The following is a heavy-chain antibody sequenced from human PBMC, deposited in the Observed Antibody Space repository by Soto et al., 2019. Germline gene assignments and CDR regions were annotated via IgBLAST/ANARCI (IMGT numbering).Heavy chain of an antibody. CDR2: ISRDGSTM. D-gene: IGHD2-21*01. V-gene: IGHV3-30*03. CDR1: GVTLSNFG. CDR3: VGEVASGY. J-gene: IGHJ4*02. Sequence: GGSLRLSCAASGVTLSNFGMHWVRQAPGKGLEWVAVISRDGSTMFYADSVKGRFTISRDSSRNTLYLQMNSLRAEDTAVYHCVGEVASGYSGQGTLVTVSS.